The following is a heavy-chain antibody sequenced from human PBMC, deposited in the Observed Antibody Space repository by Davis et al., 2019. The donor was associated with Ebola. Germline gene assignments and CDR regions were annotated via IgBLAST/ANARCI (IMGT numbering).Heavy chain of an antibody. CDR1: GFTFSNYW. J-gene: IGHJ4*02. V-gene: IGHV3-74*01. D-gene: IGHD2-8*01. CDR2: INSDGSST. Sequence: HTGGSLRLSCAASGFTFSNYWMHWVRQAPGKGLVWVSRINSDGSSTSYADSVKGRFTISRDNSKNTVYPLMNSLRAEDTGIYYCAKVTAILDCTPTGCFPTAEYYFDSWGQGALVTVSS. CDR3: AKVTAILDCTPTGCFPTAEYYFDS.